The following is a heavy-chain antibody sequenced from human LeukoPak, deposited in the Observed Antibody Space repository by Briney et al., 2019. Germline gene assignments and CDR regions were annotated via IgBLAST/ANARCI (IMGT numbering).Heavy chain of an antibody. CDR3: ARIGIAAAGTVY. J-gene: IGHJ4*02. V-gene: IGHV4-61*02. CDR1: GGSISSGSYY. Sequence: PSETLSLTCTVSGGSISSGSYYWSWIRQPAGKGLEWIGRIYTSGSTNYNPSLKSRVTISVDTSKNQFSLKLSSVTAADTAVYYCARIGIAAAGTVYWGQGTLVTVSS. D-gene: IGHD6-13*01. CDR2: IYTSGST.